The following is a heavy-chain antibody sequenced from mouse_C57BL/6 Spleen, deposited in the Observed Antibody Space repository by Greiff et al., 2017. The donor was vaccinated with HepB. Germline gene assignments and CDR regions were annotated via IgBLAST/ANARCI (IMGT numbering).Heavy chain of an antibody. V-gene: IGHV1-20*01. CDR1: GYSFTGYF. J-gene: IGHJ2*01. CDR2: INPYNGDT. Sequence: RVEPGDSVKISCKASGYSFTGYFMNWVMQSHGKSLEWIGRINPYNGDTFYNQKFKGKATLTVDKSSSTAHMELRSLTSEDSAVYYCAREGTYYNLFDYWGQGTTLTVSS. D-gene: IGHD1-1*01. CDR3: AREGTYYNLFDY.